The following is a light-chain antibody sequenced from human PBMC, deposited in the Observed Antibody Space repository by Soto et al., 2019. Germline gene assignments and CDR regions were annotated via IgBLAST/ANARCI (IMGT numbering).Light chain of an antibody. CDR1: QSVSSSY. Sequence: EIVLPQSPGTLSLSPGASATLSCRASQSVSSSYVAWYQLKPGQAPRLLIYGASNRATDIPDRFSGSGSGTDSTLTISRLEPEDFAVYFCQQYDGLPWTFGQGTKVDIK. CDR2: GAS. J-gene: IGKJ1*01. CDR3: QQYDGLPWT. V-gene: IGKV3-20*01.